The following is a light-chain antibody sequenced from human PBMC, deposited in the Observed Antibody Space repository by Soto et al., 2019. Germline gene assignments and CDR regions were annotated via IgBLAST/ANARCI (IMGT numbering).Light chain of an antibody. CDR2: GAS. CDR3: QQYGSSGT. CDR1: QSVSNNY. J-gene: IGKJ1*01. V-gene: IGKV3-20*01. Sequence: EIVLTQSPGTLSLSPGERATLSCRASQSVSNNYLAWYQQKPGQAPRLLIYGASNRPTGIPDRFSGSGSGTDFTLTISRLEPEDLAVYYCQQYGSSGTFGQGTKVEIK.